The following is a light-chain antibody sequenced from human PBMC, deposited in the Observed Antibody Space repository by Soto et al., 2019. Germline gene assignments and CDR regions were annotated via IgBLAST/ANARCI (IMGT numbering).Light chain of an antibody. Sequence: QSALTQPPSVSGSPGQSVTISCTGTSTDFVTYNRVSWYQQPPGTAPKLIVYEASNRPSGVPDRFSGSKSGNTASLTISGLQAADEADYYCTAYSGIRNWGLFGTGTKVTVL. V-gene: IGLV2-18*02. CDR2: EAS. J-gene: IGLJ1*01. CDR1: STDFVTYNR. CDR3: TAYSGIRNWGL.